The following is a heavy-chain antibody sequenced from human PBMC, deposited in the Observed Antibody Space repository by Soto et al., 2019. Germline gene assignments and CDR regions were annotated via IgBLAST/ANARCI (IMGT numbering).Heavy chain of an antibody. Sequence: SVKVSCKASGGTFSSYAISWVRQAPGQGLEWMGGIIPIFGTANYAQKFQGRVTITADESTSTAYMELSSLRSEDTAVYYCARAGQYSGYGQTRYFDYWGQGTLVTVSS. CDR2: IIPIFGTA. CDR3: ARAGQYSGYGQTRYFDY. J-gene: IGHJ4*02. V-gene: IGHV1-69*13. CDR1: GGTFSSYA. D-gene: IGHD5-12*01.